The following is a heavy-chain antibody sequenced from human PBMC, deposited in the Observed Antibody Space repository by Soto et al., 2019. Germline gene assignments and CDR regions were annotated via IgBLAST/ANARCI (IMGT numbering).Heavy chain of an antibody. CDR2: INPSGGST. CDR1: GYTFTSYY. D-gene: IGHD3-22*01. J-gene: IGHJ3*02. CDR3: ARDALYYYDSSGGNDAFDI. Sequence: AAVKVSCKASGYTFTSYYMHWVRQAPGQGLDWMGIINPSGGSTSYAQKFQGRVTMTRDTSTSTVYMELSSLRSEDTAVYYCARDALYYYDSSGGNDAFDIWGQGTMVTVSS. V-gene: IGHV1-46*01.